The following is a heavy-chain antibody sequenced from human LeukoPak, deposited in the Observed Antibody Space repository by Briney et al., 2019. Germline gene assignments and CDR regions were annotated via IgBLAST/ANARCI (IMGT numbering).Heavy chain of an antibody. CDR2: INHSGST. V-gene: IGHV4-4*02. CDR1: GGSISSSNW. D-gene: IGHD5-12*01. Sequence: SGTLSLTCAVSGGSISSSNWWSWIRQPPGKGLEWIGEINHSGSTNYNPSLKSRVTISVDTSKNQFSLKLSSVTAADTAVYYCARSGSGYLRYYFDYWGQGTLVTVSS. CDR3: ARSGSGYLRYYFDY. J-gene: IGHJ4*02.